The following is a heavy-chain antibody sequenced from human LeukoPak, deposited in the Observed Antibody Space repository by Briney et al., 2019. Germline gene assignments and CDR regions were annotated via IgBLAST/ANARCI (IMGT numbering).Heavy chain of an antibody. CDR1: GFSFNTYA. CDR2: IRGAGDST. D-gene: IGHD3-3*01. J-gene: IGHJ3*01. V-gene: IGHV3-23*01. Sequence: PGGSLRLSCAASGFSFNTYAISWVRQAPGKGLEWVAGIRGAGDSTYYADSVKGRFTISRDDSKDTLYLQMNSLRAEDTAVYHCAKDVVMFYDSWSGTRGAFHFWGQGTMVTVSS. CDR3: AKDVVMFYDSWSGTRGAFHF.